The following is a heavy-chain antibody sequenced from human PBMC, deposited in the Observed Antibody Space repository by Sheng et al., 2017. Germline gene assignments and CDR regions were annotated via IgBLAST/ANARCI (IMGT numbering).Heavy chain of an antibody. V-gene: IGHV4-59*01. CDR3: ARVGQWLEPGWFDP. CDR1: GGSISSYY. CDR2: IYYSGST. J-gene: IGHJ5*02. D-gene: IGHD6-19*01. Sequence: QVQLQESGPGLVKPSETLSLTCTVSGGSISSYYWSWIRQPPGKGLEWIGYIYYSGSTNYNPSLKSRVTISVDTSKNQFSLKLSSVTAADTAVYYCARVGQWLEPGWFDPWGQGTLVTVSS.